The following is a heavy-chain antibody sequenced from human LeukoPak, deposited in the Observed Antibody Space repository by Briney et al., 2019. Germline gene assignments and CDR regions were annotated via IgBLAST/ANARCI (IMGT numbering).Heavy chain of an antibody. J-gene: IGHJ4*02. CDR3: AHRDCSTTSCYVFDY. CDR1: GFSRSTSGGG. Sequence: SGPTLAKPTQTLTLTCTFSGFSRSTSGGGVGWIRQPPGKALEWLALIYWGDDKRYSPSLKSRVTITNDSSKNQVVLTITNMDPVNTAPYYCAHRDCSTTSCYVFDYWGQGTLVTVSS. D-gene: IGHD2-2*01. V-gene: IGHV2-5*02. CDR2: IYWGDDK.